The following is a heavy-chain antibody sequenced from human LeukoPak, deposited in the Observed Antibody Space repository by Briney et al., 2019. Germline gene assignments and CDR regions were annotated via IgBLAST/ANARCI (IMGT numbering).Heavy chain of an antibody. CDR3: ARAGRQQLVYCGMDV. V-gene: IGHV4-31*03. CDR2: IYYSGST. D-gene: IGHD6-13*01. J-gene: IGHJ6*02. Sequence: PSQTLSLTCTVSGGSISSGGYYWSWIRQHPGKGLEWIGYIYYSGSTYYNPSLKSRVTISVDTSKNQFSLKLSSVTAADTAVYYCARAGRQQLVYCGMDVWGQGTTVTVSS. CDR1: GGSISSGGYY.